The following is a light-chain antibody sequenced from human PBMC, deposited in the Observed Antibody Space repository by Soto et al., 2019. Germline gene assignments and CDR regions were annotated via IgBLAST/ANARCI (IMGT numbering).Light chain of an antibody. CDR1: QSFNSIY. V-gene: IGKV3-15*01. Sequence: EIVLTQSPGTLSLSPGEIATLSCSASQSFNSIYLAWYQQKPGQAPRLLIYRASSRAAGISGSFSGSGSGTEFTLTITSLQSEDFAVYYCQQYNEWPITFGQGTRMEIK. J-gene: IGKJ5*01. CDR2: RAS. CDR3: QQYNEWPIT.